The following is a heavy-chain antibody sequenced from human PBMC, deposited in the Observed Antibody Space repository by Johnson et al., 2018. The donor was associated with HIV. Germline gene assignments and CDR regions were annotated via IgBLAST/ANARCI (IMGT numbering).Heavy chain of an antibody. J-gene: IGHJ3*02. D-gene: IGHD3-22*01. Sequence: VHLVESGGGLVQPGGSLRLSCAASGFTFSSYDMHWVRQATGKGLEWVSAIGTAGDTYYPGSVKGRFTISRENAKNSLYLQMNSLRVEDTAVYYCTRTDDMYNYDIGGYVDAFDIWGQGTTVTVSS. CDR3: TRTDDMYNYDIGGYVDAFDI. CDR1: GFTFSSYD. V-gene: IGHV3-13*01. CDR2: IGTAGDT.